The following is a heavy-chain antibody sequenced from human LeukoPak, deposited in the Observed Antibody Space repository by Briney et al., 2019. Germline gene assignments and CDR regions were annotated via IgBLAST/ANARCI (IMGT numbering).Heavy chain of an antibody. CDR1: GGSISSCCYY. D-gene: IGHD3-22*01. Sequence: SETLSLTCTVSGGSISSCCYYWIWIRQHPGKGLEGIGYIYYSGSTYYNPSLKSRVTISVAKSKKQFSLKMSYVNAAETAVYYCARVVSGYLQSWGQGTLVTVSS. CDR2: IYYSGST. V-gene: IGHV4-31*03. CDR3: ARVVSGYLQS. J-gene: IGHJ4*02.